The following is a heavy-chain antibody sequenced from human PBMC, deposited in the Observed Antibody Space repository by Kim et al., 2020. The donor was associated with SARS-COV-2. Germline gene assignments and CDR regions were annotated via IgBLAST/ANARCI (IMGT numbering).Heavy chain of an antibody. CDR3: ARDYITAAGREDFDY. D-gene: IGHD6-13*01. CDR1: GYTFTDFY. V-gene: IGHV1-46*01. CDR2: IDPRNSWT. J-gene: IGHJ4*02. Sequence: ASVKVSCKASGYTFTDFYIHWVRQAPGQGLEWMGIIDPRNSWTQYAQRLQGRLTVTRDTSTSTVYMELSSLRSDDTAVYCCARDYITAAGREDFDYWGQGTLVTISS.